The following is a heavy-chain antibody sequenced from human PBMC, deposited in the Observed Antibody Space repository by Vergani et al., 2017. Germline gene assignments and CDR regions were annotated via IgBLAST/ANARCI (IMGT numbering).Heavy chain of an antibody. D-gene: IGHD6-19*01. J-gene: IGHJ6*02. Sequence: QVQLQESGPGLVKPSQTLSLTCTVSGGSISSGSYYWSWIRQPAGKGLEWIGRIYTSGSPNYNPSLKSRVTISVDTSKNQFSLKLSSVTAADTAVYYCAGALAVADTYYYGMAVWGQGTTVTVSS. CDR3: AGALAVADTYYYGMAV. CDR2: IYTSGSP. CDR1: GGSISSGSYY. V-gene: IGHV4-61*02.